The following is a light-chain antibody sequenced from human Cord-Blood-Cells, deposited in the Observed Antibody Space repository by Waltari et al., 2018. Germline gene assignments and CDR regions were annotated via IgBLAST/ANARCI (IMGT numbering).Light chain of an antibody. CDR1: QSVSSSY. CDR2: GAS. CDR3: QQYGSSPYT. V-gene: IGKV3-20*01. Sequence: ETVWTQSPGTLSLSPGERATLSCSASQSVSSSYLAWYQQKPGQAPSLLIYGASSRATGIPDRFSGSGSGTDLTLAISRLEPEDFAVYYCQQYGSSPYTFGQGTKQEIK. J-gene: IGKJ2*01.